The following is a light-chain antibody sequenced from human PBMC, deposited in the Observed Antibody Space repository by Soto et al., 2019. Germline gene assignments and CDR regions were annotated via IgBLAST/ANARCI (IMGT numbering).Light chain of an antibody. J-gene: IGLJ3*02. CDR2: EVS. V-gene: IGLV2-14*01. CDR1: SSDVGGSNY. Sequence: QSALTQPASVSGSPGQSITISCTGTSSDVGGSNYVSWYQQHPGKVPKLMIYEVSNRPSGVSNRFSGSKSGNTASLTISGLQAEDEADYYCSSYTSSRTLVFGGGTKVTVL. CDR3: SSYTSSRTLV.